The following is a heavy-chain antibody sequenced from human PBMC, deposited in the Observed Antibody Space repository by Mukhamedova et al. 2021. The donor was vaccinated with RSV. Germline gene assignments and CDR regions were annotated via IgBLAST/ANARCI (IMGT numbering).Heavy chain of an antibody. D-gene: IGHD3-22*01. CDR3: ARDPVNFYDSSGYFLLLDY. J-gene: IGHJ4*02. V-gene: IGHV1-18*01. Sequence: GWISGNNGNTIYAQKFQGRVTMTTDTSTSTAYMELRGLRSDDTAVYYCARDPVNFYDSSGYFLLLDYWCQGTLVTVSS. CDR2: ISGNNGNT.